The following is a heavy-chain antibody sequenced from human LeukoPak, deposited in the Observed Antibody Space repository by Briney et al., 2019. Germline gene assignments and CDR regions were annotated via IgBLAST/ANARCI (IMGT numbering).Heavy chain of an antibody. CDR1: GFTCNRNG. CDR3: ARGDSSGYVCDY. V-gene: IGHV3-33*01. Sequence: GGSLRLSCAASGFTCNRNGMHWVRQAPGKALEWVALIWFDGSREYYADSVKGRFTISRDNAKNSLYVQMDSLRAEDTAVYYCARGDSSGYVCDYWGQGTLVTVSS. CDR2: IWFDGSRE. D-gene: IGHD3-22*01. J-gene: IGHJ4*02.